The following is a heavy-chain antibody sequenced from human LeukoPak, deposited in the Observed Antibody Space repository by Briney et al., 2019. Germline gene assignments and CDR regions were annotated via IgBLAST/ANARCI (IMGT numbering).Heavy chain of an antibody. V-gene: IGHV3-21*01. CDR3: AGDSIIAVAAYAFDI. J-gene: IGHJ3*02. D-gene: IGHD6-19*01. Sequence: GGSLRLSCAASGFTFSSYGMHWVRQAPGKGLEWVSSISSSSSYIYYADSVKGRFTISRDNAKNSLYLQMNSLRAEDTAVYYCAGDSIIAVAAYAFDIWGQGTMVTVSS. CDR2: ISSSSSYI. CDR1: GFTFSSYG.